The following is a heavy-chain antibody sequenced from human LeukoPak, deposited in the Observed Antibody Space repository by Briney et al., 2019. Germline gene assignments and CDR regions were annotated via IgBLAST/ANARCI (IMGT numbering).Heavy chain of an antibody. D-gene: IGHD2-15*01. J-gene: IGHJ5*02. CDR2: IKSKTDGGTT. CDR1: GFTFSNAW. V-gene: IGHV3-15*01. CDR3: TTDWRYCSGGSCYVAYA. Sequence: GGSLRLSCAASGFTFSNAWMSWVRQAPGKGLEWVGRIKSKTDGGTTDYAAPVKGRFTISRDDSKNTLYLQMNSLKTEDTAVYYCTTDWRYCSGGSCYVAYAWGQGTLVTVSS.